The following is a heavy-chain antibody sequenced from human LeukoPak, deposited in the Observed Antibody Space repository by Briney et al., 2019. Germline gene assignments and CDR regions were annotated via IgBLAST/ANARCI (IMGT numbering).Heavy chain of an antibody. D-gene: IGHD2-2*01. Sequence: EGSLRLSCAASGFTFSSYAMSWVRQAPGKGLEWVSAISGSGGSTYYADSVKGRFTISRDNSKNTLYLQMNSLRAEDTAVYYCAKDIVVVPAALGIFDYWGQGTLVTVSS. CDR3: AKDIVVVPAALGIFDY. V-gene: IGHV3-23*01. J-gene: IGHJ4*02. CDR1: GFTFSSYA. CDR2: ISGSGGST.